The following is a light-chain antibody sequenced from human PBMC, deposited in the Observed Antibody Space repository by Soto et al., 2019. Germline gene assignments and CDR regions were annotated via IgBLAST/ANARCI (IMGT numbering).Light chain of an antibody. CDR3: QQYDNALWT. Sequence: EIVLTQSPGTLSLSPGQRATLSCRASQSVISTYLTWYQQKPGQAPRLLIYSASNRATGVPDRFSGSGSGTDFTLTISRLEPEDFAVYYCQQYDNALWTFGQGTKVAI. V-gene: IGKV3-20*01. J-gene: IGKJ1*01. CDR2: SAS. CDR1: QSVISTY.